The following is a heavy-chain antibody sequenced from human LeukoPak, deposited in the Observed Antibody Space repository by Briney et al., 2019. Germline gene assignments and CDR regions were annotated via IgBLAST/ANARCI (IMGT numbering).Heavy chain of an antibody. CDR2: ITYDGYYK. CDR3: ARDLSPVVRASPMGY. V-gene: IGHV3-30*03. J-gene: IGHJ4*02. CDR1: GFSFTSYG. D-gene: IGHD3-10*01. Sequence: GGSLRLSCAASGFSFTSYGMHWVRQAPGKGLEWVALITYDGYYKYYSDSVKGRFTISSDTSKNTLYLQMNSLRAEDTAAYYCARDLSPVVRASPMGYWGQGTLVTVSS.